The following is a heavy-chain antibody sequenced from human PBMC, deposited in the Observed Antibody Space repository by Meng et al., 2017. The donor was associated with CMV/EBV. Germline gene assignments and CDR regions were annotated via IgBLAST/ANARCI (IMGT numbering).Heavy chain of an antibody. D-gene: IGHD1-26*01. CDR1: GFTFSSYW. V-gene: IGHV3-74*01. CDR2: INSDGSST. Sequence: GESLKIPCAASGFTFSSYWMHWVRPAPGKGLGWVSRINSDGSSTSYADSVKGRFTISRDKAKNTLYLQMNSLKAEDTDVYYCANAYSGDYWGQGTLVTVSS. J-gene: IGHJ4*02. CDR3: ANAYSGDY.